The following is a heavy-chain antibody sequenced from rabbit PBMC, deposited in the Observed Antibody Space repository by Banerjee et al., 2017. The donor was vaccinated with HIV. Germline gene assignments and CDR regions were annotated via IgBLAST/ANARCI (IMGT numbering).Heavy chain of an antibody. D-gene: IGHD4-2*01. CDR1: GFTFSSYW. CDR3: ARWYDGGINSFKL. J-gene: IGHJ4*01. V-gene: IGHV1S40*01. Sequence: QSLEESGGDLVKPGASLTLTCTASGFTFSSYWIYWVRQAPGKGLEWIGDINTGSGSSYYASWAKGRFTISKISPTTVTLQMTSLTAADTATYFCARWYDGGINSFKLWGQGTLVTVS. CDR2: INTGSGSS.